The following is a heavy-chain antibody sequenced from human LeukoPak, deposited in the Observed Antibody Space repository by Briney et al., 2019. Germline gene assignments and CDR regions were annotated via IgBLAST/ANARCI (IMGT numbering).Heavy chain of an antibody. Sequence: GGSLRLSCAASGFTFSSYAMSWVRQAPGKGLEWVGRIKPAKTHGATADYGAPVKGKFTIARDDSTDRLFLQMNSLETEDTAVYFCAREGSLYGYHSFDSWGQGTLVTVST. CDR2: IKPAKTHGATA. V-gene: IGHV3-15*01. D-gene: IGHD5-18*01. CDR3: AREGSLYGYHSFDS. CDR1: GFTFSSYA. J-gene: IGHJ4*02.